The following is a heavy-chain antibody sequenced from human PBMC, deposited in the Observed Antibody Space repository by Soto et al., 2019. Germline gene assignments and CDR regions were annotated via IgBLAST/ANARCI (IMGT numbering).Heavy chain of an antibody. V-gene: IGHV4-31*03. J-gene: IGHJ4*02. D-gene: IGHD3-9*01. CDR3: ARILRYFDWLPYNGHYFDY. Sequence: SETLSLTCTVSGGSISSGGYYWSWIRQHPGKGLEWIGYIYYSGSTYYNPSLKSRVTISVDTSKNQFSLKLSSVTAADTAVYYCARILRYFDWLPYNGHYFDYWGQGTLVTVS. CDR1: GGSISSGGYY. CDR2: IYYSGST.